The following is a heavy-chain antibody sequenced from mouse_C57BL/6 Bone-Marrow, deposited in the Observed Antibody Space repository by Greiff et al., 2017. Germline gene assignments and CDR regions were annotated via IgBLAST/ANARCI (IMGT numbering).Heavy chain of an antibody. Sequence: EVQRVESGAELVRPGASVKLSCTASGFNIKDDYMHWVKQRPEQGLEWIGWIDPENGDTEYASKFQGKATITADTSSNTAYLQLSSLTSEDTAVYYCTTGGYGSSSFDYWGQGTTLTVSS. V-gene: IGHV14-4*01. CDR3: TTGGYGSSSFDY. CDR1: GFNIKDDY. CDR2: IDPENGDT. J-gene: IGHJ2*01. D-gene: IGHD1-1*01.